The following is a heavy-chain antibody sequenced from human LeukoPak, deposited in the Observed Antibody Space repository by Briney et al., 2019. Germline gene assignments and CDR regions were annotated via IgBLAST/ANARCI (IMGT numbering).Heavy chain of an antibody. CDR3: ARERDGLQISASDI. V-gene: IGHV3-21*01. D-gene: IGHD5-24*01. CDR2: ISSSSSYI. Sequence: GGSLRLSCAASGFTFSSYSMNWVRQAPGKGLEWVSSISSSSSYIYYADSVKGRFTISRDNAKNSLYLQMNSLRAEDTAVYYCARERDGLQISASDIWGQGTMVTVSS. J-gene: IGHJ3*02. CDR1: GFTFSSYS.